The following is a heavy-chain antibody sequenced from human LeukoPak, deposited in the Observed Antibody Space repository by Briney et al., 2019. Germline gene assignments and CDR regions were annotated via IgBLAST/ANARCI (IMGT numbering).Heavy chain of an antibody. J-gene: IGHJ4*02. D-gene: IGHD4-17*01. Sequence: GSLRLSCAASGFTFSSYEMNWVRQAPGKGLEWVSYISSSGSTIYYVDSVKGRFTISRDNAKNSLYLQMNSLRAEDTAVYYCARDYGDQLKDYWGQGTLVTVSS. CDR2: ISSSGSTI. CDR3: ARDYGDQLKDY. V-gene: IGHV3-48*03. CDR1: GFTFSSYE.